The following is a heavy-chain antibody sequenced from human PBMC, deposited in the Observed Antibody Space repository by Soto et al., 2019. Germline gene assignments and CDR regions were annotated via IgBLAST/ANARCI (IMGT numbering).Heavy chain of an antibody. CDR3: AKDRPVKARSGCLSS. CDR1: GFTFRYYG. Sequence: GGALRLSFATSGFTFRYYGMHLVRQAPGKGLEWVSVISSDGNNKYYADSVRGRFTISRDNSKNTLFLQMNSLRAEDTAMYYCAKDRPVKARSGCLSSWGQGTLVTVSS. V-gene: IGHV3-30*18. CDR2: ISSDGNNK. D-gene: IGHD1-26*01. J-gene: IGHJ5*02.